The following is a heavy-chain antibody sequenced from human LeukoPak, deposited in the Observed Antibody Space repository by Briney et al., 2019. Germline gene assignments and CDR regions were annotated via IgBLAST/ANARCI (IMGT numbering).Heavy chain of an antibody. CDR2: ISSSSSSI. Sequence: GGSLRLSCAASGFTFSSYSMNWVRQAPGKGLEWVSSISSSSSSIYYADSVKGRFTISRDNAKNSLYLQMNSLRAEDTAVYYCATGGVHYYDSSADYWGQGTLVTVSS. V-gene: IGHV3-21*01. D-gene: IGHD3-22*01. J-gene: IGHJ4*02. CDR1: GFTFSSYS. CDR3: ATGGVHYYDSSADY.